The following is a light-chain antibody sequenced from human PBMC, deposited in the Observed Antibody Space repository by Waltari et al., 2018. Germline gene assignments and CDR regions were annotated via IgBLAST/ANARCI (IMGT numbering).Light chain of an antibody. CDR1: SSDVGGYNY. V-gene: IGLV2-11*01. CDR3: CSYAGSYTWV. CDR2: DVS. Sequence: QSALTQPRSVSGSPGQSVTISCTGTSSDVGGYNYVSWYQQHPGKAPKLMIHDVSKRPSGVPDRSSGSQSGNMASLTIAGLQAEDEADYYCCSYAGSYTWVFGGGTKLTVL. J-gene: IGLJ3*02.